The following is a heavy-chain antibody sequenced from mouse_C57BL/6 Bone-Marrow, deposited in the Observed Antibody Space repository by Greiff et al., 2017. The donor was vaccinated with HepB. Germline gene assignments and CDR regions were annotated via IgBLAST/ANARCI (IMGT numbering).Heavy chain of an antibody. CDR2: IDPENGDT. CDR1: GFNIKDDY. CDR3: TTDGSSWGDY. Sequence: EVKLQESGAELVRPGASVKLSCTASGFNIKDDYMHWVKQRPEQGLEWIGWIDPENGDTEYAPKFQGKATITADTSSNTAYLQLSSLTSEDTAVYYCTTDGSSWGDYWGQGTSVTVSS. D-gene: IGHD1-1*01. J-gene: IGHJ4*01. V-gene: IGHV14-4*01.